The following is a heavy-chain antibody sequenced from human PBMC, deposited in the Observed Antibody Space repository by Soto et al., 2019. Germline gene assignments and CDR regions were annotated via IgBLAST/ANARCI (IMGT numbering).Heavy chain of an antibody. CDR3: AKDPKYRDNMVRGVIYLDY. CDR2: ISSDGSNN. D-gene: IGHD3-10*01. V-gene: IGHV3-30*18. J-gene: IGHJ4*01. CDR1: GFTFSSYG. Sequence: QVQLVESGGGVVQPGRSLRLSCAASGFTFSSYGMHWVRQAPGKGLEWVAVISSDGSNNYYADSVKGRFTISRDNSKNTLYLQMNSLRAEDTAVYYCAKDPKYRDNMVRGVIYLDYWGHGTLVTVSS.